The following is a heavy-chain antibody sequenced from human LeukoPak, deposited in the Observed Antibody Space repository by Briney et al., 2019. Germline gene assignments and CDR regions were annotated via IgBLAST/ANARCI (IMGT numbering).Heavy chain of an antibody. D-gene: IGHD5-12*01. CDR2: IKSNADGGTT. CDR3: ATDPIPRLPHEGY. Sequence: GGSLRLSCAASGFTFSVAWMSWVRQAPGKGLEWVGRIKSNADGGTTDYAAPVKGRFTISRHDSESTLYLQMNSLKTEDTAVHYCATDPIPRLPHEGYWGQGTLVTVSS. V-gene: IGHV3-15*01. J-gene: IGHJ4*02. CDR1: GFTFSVAW.